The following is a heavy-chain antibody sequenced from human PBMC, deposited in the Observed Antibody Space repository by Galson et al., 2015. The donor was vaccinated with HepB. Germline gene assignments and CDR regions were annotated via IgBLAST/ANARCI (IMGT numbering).Heavy chain of an antibody. Sequence: SLRLSCAASGFSFSNVWMSWVRQAPGKGLEWVGRIKNKTDGGTTDYAAPVIGRFTITRDDSKNTLYLQMNSLKTEDSAVYDCTPRPFNSFSCWGQGTLVTVSS. CDR3: TPRPFNSFSC. CDR1: GFSFSNVW. J-gene: IGHJ4*02. V-gene: IGHV3-15*01. CDR2: IKNKTDGGTT. D-gene: IGHD5-18*01.